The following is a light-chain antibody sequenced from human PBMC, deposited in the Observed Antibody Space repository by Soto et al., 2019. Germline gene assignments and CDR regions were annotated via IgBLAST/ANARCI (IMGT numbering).Light chain of an antibody. CDR2: GAS. J-gene: IGKJ1*01. V-gene: IGKV3-20*01. CDR1: QSVSSSY. Sequence: EIVLTQSPGTLSLSPGERATLSCRASQSVSSSYLDWYQQKPLQAPRLLIYGASSRATGIPDRFSGSGSGTDFTITISILESEDLAVYYCQQYGSSRTFGQGTKVEIK. CDR3: QQYGSSRT.